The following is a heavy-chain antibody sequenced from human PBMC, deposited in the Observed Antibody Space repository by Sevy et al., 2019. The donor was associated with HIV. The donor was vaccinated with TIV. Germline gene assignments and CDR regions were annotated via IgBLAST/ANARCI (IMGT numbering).Heavy chain of an antibody. CDR1: EFMFSTYA. J-gene: IGHJ4*02. Sequence: GGSLRLSCAASEFMFSTYAMHWVRQAPGKGLEWVAVISYDGSSHYYADSVKGRFTISRDNSKNTLFLQMNSLRLEDTAFYYSARDAGYSTDWYQSEYWGQGTLVTVSS. V-gene: IGHV3-30-3*01. D-gene: IGHD6-19*01. CDR3: ARDAGYSTDWYQSEY. CDR2: ISYDGSSH.